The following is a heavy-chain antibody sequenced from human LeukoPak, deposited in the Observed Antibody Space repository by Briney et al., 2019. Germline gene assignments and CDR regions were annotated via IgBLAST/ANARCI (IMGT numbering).Heavy chain of an antibody. CDR1: GFTFSSYE. CDR3: ARGGDTELPAEFDY. V-gene: IGHV3-48*03. CDR2: ISSSGSTI. Sequence: GGXLRLSCAASGFTFSSYEMNWVRQAPGKGLEGGSYISSSGSTIYYADSVKGRFTISRDNAKNSLYMQMNRLRAEDTAVYYCARGGDTELPAEFDYWGQGTLVTVSS. D-gene: IGHD2-15*01. J-gene: IGHJ4*02.